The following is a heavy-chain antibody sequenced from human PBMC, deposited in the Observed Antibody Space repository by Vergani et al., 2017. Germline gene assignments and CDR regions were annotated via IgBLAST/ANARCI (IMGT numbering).Heavy chain of an antibody. D-gene: IGHD6-13*01. CDR1: GITFWKVG. CDR3: AKDARLYSSIYYHYMDV. V-gene: IGHV3-9*01. CDR2: IVWSNDAV. Sequence: EVDLVESGGGLAQPGGSLRLSCEASGITFWKVGMHWVRQGTGKGLEWVSGIVWSNDAVLYAASVKGRFTISRDNANNSLYLQMDSLRPEDTALYYCAKDARLYSSIYYHYMDVWGKGTTVTVSS. J-gene: IGHJ6*03.